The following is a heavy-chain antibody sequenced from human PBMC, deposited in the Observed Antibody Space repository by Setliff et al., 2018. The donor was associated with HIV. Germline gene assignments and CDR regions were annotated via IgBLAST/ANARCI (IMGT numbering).Heavy chain of an antibody. CDR3: ARVVGADDAFAF. V-gene: IGHV4-38-2*02. D-gene: IGHD1-26*01. Sequence: SETLSLTCTVSGYSISSGYYWGWIRQPPGKGLEWIGSIYQSGSTYYNPSLKSRVTISINTSNNQFSLKLSSVTAADTAVYYCARVVGADDAFAFWGQGTMVTVSS. CDR2: IYQSGST. J-gene: IGHJ3*01. CDR1: GYSISSGYY.